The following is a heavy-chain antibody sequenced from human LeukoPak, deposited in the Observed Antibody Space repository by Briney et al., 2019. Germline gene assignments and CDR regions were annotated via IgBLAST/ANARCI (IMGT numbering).Heavy chain of an antibody. V-gene: IGHV3-30*04. CDR3: ARVRGIVATIGYFDY. D-gene: IGHD5-12*01. CDR1: GFTFSNYA. J-gene: IGHJ4*02. Sequence: GRSLRLSCAASGFTFSNYAMHWVRQAPGTGLEWVAVISYDGSTKYYADSVKGRFTISRDNSKNTLYLQMNSLRAEDTAVYYCARVRGIVATIGYFDYWGQGTLVTVSS. CDR2: ISYDGSTK.